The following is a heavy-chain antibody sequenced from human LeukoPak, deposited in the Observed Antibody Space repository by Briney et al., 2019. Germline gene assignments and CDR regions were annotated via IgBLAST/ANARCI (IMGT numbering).Heavy chain of an antibody. Sequence: TSETLSLTFTVPGHPISSYYCSWIPQPPAKVLEWVGYIYYSGSTNYTPSLEKRVTISVETSKNQFSLKLSSVTAADTAVYYCARGYSGSYQVDYWGQGTLVTVSS. CDR3: ARGYSGSYQVDY. D-gene: IGHD1-26*01. CDR1: GHPISSYY. J-gene: IGHJ4*02. V-gene: IGHV4-59*01. CDR2: IYYSGST.